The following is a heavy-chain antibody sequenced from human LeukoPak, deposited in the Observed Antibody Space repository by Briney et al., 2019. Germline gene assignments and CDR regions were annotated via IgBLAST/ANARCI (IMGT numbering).Heavy chain of an antibody. CDR3: ARDAIVRDYSNSDY. D-gene: IGHD4-11*01. V-gene: IGHV1-2*02. CDR2: INPNSGGT. CDR1: GYTFTGYY. J-gene: IGHJ4*02. Sequence: GASVKVSCKASGYTFTGYYIHWVRQAPGQGLEWMGWINPNSGGTNYAQRFQGRVTRTRDTPISTAYMELSRLTSDDTAVYYCARDAIVRDYSNSDYWGQGTLVTVSS.